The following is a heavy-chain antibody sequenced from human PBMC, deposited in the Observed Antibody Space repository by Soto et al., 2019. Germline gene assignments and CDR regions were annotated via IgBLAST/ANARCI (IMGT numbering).Heavy chain of an antibody. D-gene: IGHD3-22*01. CDR1: GGSISSGDYY. J-gene: IGHJ3*02. CDR3: ASLDPYDSNAFDI. Sequence: QVQLQESGPGLVKPSQTLSLTCTVSGGSISSGDYYWSWIRQPPGQGLEWIGYIYYSGSTYYNPSLQSRVTISVDTSKNQFSLKLSSVTAADTAVYYCASLDPYDSNAFDIWGQGTMVTVSS. CDR2: IYYSGST. V-gene: IGHV4-30-4*01.